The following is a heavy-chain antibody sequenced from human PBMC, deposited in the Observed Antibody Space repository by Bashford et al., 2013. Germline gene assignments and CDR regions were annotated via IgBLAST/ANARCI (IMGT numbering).Heavy chain of an antibody. CDR3: AGQQDYYDSSGYYYGGWFDP. V-gene: IGHV4-31*03. J-gene: IGHJ5*02. CDR2: IYYSGST. CDR1: GGSISSGGYY. Sequence: SETLSLTCTVSGGSISSGGYYWSWIRQHPGKGLEWIGYIYYSGSTYYNPSLKSRVTISVDTSKNQFSLKLSSVTAADTAVYYCAGQQDYYDSSGYYYGGWFDPWGQGTLVTVSS. D-gene: IGHD3-22*01.